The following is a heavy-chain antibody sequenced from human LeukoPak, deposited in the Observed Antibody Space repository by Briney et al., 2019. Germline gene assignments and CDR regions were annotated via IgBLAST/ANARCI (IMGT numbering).Heavy chain of an antibody. V-gene: IGHV3-48*03. Sequence: GGSLRLSCAASGFTFSSYEMNWVRQAPGKGLEWVSYISSSGSTIYYADSVKGRFTISRDNAKNSLYLQMNSLRAEDTAVYYCARGGHSCGPLKYWGQGTLVTVSS. J-gene: IGHJ4*02. CDR1: GFTFSSYE. D-gene: IGHD5-18*01. CDR2: ISSSGSTI. CDR3: ARGGHSCGPLKY.